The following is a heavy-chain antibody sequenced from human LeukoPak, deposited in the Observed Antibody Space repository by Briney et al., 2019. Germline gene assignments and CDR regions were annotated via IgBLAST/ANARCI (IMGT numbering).Heavy chain of an antibody. D-gene: IGHD5-18*01. Sequence: SETLSLTCTVSGYSISSGYYWGWIRQPPGKGLEWIGSIYRSGSTYYNPSLKSRVTISVDTSKNQFSLKLSSVTAADTAVYYCARDEYSYGYWFDPWGQGTLVTVSS. CDR1: GYSISSGYY. CDR3: ARDEYSYGYWFDP. J-gene: IGHJ5*02. V-gene: IGHV4-38-2*02. CDR2: IYRSGST.